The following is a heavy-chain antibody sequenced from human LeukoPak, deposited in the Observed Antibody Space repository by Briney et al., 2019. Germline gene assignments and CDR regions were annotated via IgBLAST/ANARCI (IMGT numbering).Heavy chain of an antibody. Sequence: PSETLSLTCTVSGASIYTSSSYWGWIRQPPGKGLEWIASVYYTGSTYYSPSLKSRATISVDTSKNQFSLELNSVTAADTAVYYCTTSRTNDCSSPSCYTDYWGQGTLVTVSS. CDR3: TTSRTNDCSSPSCYTDY. CDR1: GASIYTSSSY. D-gene: IGHD2-2*02. CDR2: VYYTGST. J-gene: IGHJ4*02. V-gene: IGHV4-39*01.